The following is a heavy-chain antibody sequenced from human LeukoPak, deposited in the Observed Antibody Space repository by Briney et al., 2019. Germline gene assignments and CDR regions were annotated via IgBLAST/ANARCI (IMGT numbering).Heavy chain of an antibody. CDR2: LSSGGLTI. CDR3: ARGFDYGDYIDF. Sequence: YLSSGGLTIFYADSVKGRFTISRDNTKNSIFLDMTNLRAEDTAVYYCARGFDYGDYIDFWGQGTLVAVSS. D-gene: IGHD4/OR15-4a*01. V-gene: IGHV3-48*03. J-gene: IGHJ4*02.